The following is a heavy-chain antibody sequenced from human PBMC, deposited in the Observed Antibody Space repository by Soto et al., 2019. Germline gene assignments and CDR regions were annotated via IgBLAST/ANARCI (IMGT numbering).Heavy chain of an antibody. J-gene: IGHJ4*02. D-gene: IGHD1-26*01. CDR2: TNQDGSQK. Sequence: EVHLVESGGGLVQTGGSLRLSCAISESTVSRDWMNWVRQAPGKGLEWVAHTNQDGSQKYYVDSVKGRFTIPRDNAKKSLYLQMNSLRAGDRAMYVCSGGVGDDFWGQRALLAVSS. V-gene: IGHV3-7*01. CDR3: SGGVGDDF. CDR1: ESTVSRDW.